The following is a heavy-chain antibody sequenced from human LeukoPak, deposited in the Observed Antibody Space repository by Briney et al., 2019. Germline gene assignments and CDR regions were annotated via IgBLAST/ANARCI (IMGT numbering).Heavy chain of an antibody. V-gene: IGHV3-7*02. J-gene: IGHJ5*02. CDR3: ARNGGLNWFDP. Sequence: GGSLRLSCAASGFTFSSYSMSWVRQAPGKGLEWVANIKQDGSEKYYVDSVKGRFTISRDNAKNSLYLQMNSLRAEDTAVYYCARNGGLNWFDPWGQGTLVTVSS. D-gene: IGHD2-8*01. CDR2: IKQDGSEK. CDR1: GFTFSSYS.